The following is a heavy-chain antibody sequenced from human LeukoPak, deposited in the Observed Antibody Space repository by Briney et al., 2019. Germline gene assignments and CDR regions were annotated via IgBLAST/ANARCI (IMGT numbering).Heavy chain of an antibody. Sequence: PSQTLSLTCTVSGGSISSGGYYWSWIRQPPGKGLEWIGYIYYSGSTYYNPSLKSRVTISVDTSKNQFSLKLSSVTAADTAVYYCARDGAGSYYDSSGYGWFDPWGQGTLVTVSS. J-gene: IGHJ5*02. CDR3: ARDGAGSYYDSSGYGWFDP. D-gene: IGHD3-22*01. CDR1: GGSISSGGYY. V-gene: IGHV4-31*03. CDR2: IYYSGST.